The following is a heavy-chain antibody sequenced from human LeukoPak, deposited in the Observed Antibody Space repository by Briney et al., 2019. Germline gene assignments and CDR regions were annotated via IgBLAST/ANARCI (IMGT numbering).Heavy chain of an antibody. V-gene: IGHV3-53*01. CDR3: ARASWFGLFDY. J-gene: IGHJ4*02. CDR1: GFTVSSKY. D-gene: IGHD3-10*01. Sequence: PGGSLRLSCAASGFTVSSKYMTWVRQAPGKGLEWVSVIYSGGSTYYADSVKGRFILSRDSSKNTLYLEMNSLRADDTAVYYCARASWFGLFDYWGQGTLVTVSS. CDR2: IYSGGST.